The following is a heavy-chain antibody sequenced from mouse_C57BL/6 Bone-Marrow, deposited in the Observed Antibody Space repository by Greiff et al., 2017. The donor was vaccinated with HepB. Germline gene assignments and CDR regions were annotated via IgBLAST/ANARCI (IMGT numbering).Heavy chain of an antibody. J-gene: IGHJ2*01. CDR3: ARDEEIYYYDY. D-gene: IGHD1-1*01. CDR2: ISDGGSYT. CDR1: GVTFSSYA. V-gene: IGHV5-4*01. Sequence: EVKVEESGGGLVKPGGSLKLSCAASGVTFSSYAMSWVSQTPDTRLEWIATISDGGSYTYYPDNVKGRFTITRDNAKTNLYLQMSNLKSEDTAMYYCARDEEIYYYDYWGQGTTLTVSS.